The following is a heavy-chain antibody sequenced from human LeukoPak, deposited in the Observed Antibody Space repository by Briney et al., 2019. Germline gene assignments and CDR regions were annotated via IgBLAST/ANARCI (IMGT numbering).Heavy chain of an antibody. V-gene: IGHV3-23*01. D-gene: IGHD1-1*01. CDR2: ISGSGGST. Sequence: GGSLRLSCAASGFTFSSYAMSWVRQAPGKGLEWVSAISGSGGSTYYADSVKGRFTISRDNSKNTLYLQMGSLRAEDMAVYYCARGVDGWPQLYYFDYWGQGTLVTVSS. CDR1: GFTFSSYA. CDR3: ARGVDGWPQLYYFDY. J-gene: IGHJ4*02.